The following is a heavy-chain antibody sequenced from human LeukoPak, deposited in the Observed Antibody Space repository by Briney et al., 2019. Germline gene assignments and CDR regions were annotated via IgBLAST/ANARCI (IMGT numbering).Heavy chain of an antibody. Sequence: SETLSHTCTVSGGSISSHHWSWIRQPPGKGLEWIGYIYYSGSTNYKPSLKSRVTISVDTSKNQFSLKLTSVTAADTAVYYCARHLDIAASGTFDYWGQGTLVTVSS. J-gene: IGHJ4*02. CDR3: ARHLDIAASGTFDY. D-gene: IGHD6-13*01. V-gene: IGHV4-59*08. CDR2: IYYSGST. CDR1: GGSISSHH.